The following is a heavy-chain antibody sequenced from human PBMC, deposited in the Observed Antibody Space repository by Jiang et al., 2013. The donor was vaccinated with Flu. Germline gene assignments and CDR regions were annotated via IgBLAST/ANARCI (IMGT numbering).Heavy chain of an antibody. CDR3: ARARDGYNLRDFDY. D-gene: IGHD5-24*01. J-gene: IGHJ4*02. Sequence: SGAEVKKPGASVKVSCKPSGYTFTGYFIHWVRRAPGQGLEFMGWINPNSGGTHYAQKYQGRVSLTRDTSISTAYMELSRLRSDDTAVYYCARARDGYNLRDFDYWGQGTLVTVSS. V-gene: IGHV1-2*02. CDR1: GYTFTGYF. CDR2: INPNSGGT.